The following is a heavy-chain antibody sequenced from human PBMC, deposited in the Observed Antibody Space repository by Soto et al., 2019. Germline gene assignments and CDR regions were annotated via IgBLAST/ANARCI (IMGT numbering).Heavy chain of an antibody. CDR2: ISSSGSTI. V-gene: IGHV3-48*03. Sequence: GGSLRLSCAASGFTFSSYEMNWVRQAPGKGLEWVSYISSSGSTIYYADSVKGRFTISRDNAKNSLYLQMNSLRAEDTAVYYCARDLTDSSGYYPPYYYYYYGMDVWGQGTTVTVSS. J-gene: IGHJ6*02. D-gene: IGHD3-22*01. CDR3: ARDLTDSSGYYPPYYYYYYGMDV. CDR1: GFTFSSYE.